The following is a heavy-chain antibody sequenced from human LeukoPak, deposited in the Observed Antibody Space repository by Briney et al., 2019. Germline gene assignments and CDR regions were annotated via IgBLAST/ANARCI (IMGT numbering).Heavy chain of an antibody. J-gene: IGHJ6*02. Sequence: GGSLRLSCAASGFTFSSYWMHWVRQATGRGLVWVSRINSDGSSTSYADSVKGRFTISRDNAKNTLYLQMNSLRAEDTAVYYCARGLSGNSYGMDVWGQGTTVTVSS. V-gene: IGHV3-74*01. CDR1: GFTFSSYW. CDR3: ARGLSGNSYGMDV. CDR2: INSDGSST. D-gene: IGHD4-23*01.